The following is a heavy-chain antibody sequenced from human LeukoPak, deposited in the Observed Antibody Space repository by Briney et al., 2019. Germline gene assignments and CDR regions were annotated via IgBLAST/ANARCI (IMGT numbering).Heavy chain of an antibody. CDR3: ARVTRKVTTVVYYYMDV. CDR1: GGSISSSNW. D-gene: IGHD4-17*01. V-gene: IGHV4-4*02. Sequence: PSETLSLTCAVSGGSISSSNWWSWVHQPPGKGLEWIGEIYHSGSTNYNPSLKSRVTISVDKSKNQFSLKLSSVTAADTAVYYCARVTRKVTTVVYYYMDVWGKGTTVTVSS. CDR2: IYHSGST. J-gene: IGHJ6*03.